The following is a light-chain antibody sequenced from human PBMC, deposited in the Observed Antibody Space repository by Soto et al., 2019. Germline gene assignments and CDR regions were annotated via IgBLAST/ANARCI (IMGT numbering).Light chain of an antibody. CDR1: QTVGNDY. CDR3: HQYAYAPLT. J-gene: IGKJ4*01. V-gene: IGKV3-20*01. Sequence: PGERATLSCRASQTVGNDYLGWYQQKPGQPPRLLIYHASRRATDIPDRFSGSGSGADFTLTISRPEPEDFAVYYCHQYAYAPLTFGGGTKVEIK. CDR2: HAS.